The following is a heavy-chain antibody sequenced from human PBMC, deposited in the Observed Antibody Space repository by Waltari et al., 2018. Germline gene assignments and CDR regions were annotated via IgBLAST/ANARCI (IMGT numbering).Heavy chain of an antibody. D-gene: IGHD6-13*01. CDR2: IYHSGST. CDR1: GYSISSGYY. V-gene: IGHV4-38-2*02. Sequence: QVQLQESGPGLVKPSETLSLTCTVSGYSISSGYYWGWIRQPPGKGLEWIGSIYHSGSTYYNPSLKSRVTISVDTSKNQFSLKLSSVTAADTAVYYCARDSSSRNWFEPWGQGTLVTVSS. CDR3: ARDSSSRNWFEP. J-gene: IGHJ5*02.